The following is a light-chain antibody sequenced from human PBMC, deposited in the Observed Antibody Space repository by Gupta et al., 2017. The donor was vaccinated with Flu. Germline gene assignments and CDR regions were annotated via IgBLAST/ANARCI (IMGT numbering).Light chain of an antibody. J-gene: IGLJ3*02. V-gene: IGLV1-40*01. CDR3: QSYDSSLRGSTV. CDR2: GNS. CDR1: SANIGAGYD. Sequence: QSVLPQPPSLSGAPGPRVTISCTGRSANIGAGYDVHWYQQLPGTAPKLPIHGNSNRPSGVPDRFSGSKSGTSASLAITGLQAEDEADYYCQSYDSSLRGSTVFGGGTKLTVL.